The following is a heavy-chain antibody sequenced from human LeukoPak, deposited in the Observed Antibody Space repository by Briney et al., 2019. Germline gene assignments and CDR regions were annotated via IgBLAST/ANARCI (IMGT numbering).Heavy chain of an antibody. CDR2: IYYSGST. CDR3: AGGGNVVVITV. CDR1: GGSINSYY. J-gene: IGHJ4*02. Sequence: SETLSLTCTVSGGSINSYYWSWIRQPPGKGLEWIGYIYYSGSTNYNPSLKSRVTISVDTSKNQFSLKLSSVTAADTAVYYCAGGGNVVVITVWGQGTLATVSS. D-gene: IGHD3-22*01. V-gene: IGHV4-59*08.